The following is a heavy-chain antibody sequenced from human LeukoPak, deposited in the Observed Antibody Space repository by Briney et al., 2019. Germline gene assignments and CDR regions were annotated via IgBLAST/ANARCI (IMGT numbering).Heavy chain of an antibody. J-gene: IGHJ5*02. CDR3: AKDFSSSWQFDP. V-gene: IGHV3-23*01. CDR2: ISETSSHT. CDR1: GFTFSSNA. Sequence: GGSLRLSCAASGFTFSSNAMTWVRQAPGQGLEWVSSISETSSHTFYADSVKGRFTISRDNTKNALFLQMNSLRVEDTAMYYCAKDFSSSWQFDPWGQGTLVTVSS. D-gene: IGHD6-13*01.